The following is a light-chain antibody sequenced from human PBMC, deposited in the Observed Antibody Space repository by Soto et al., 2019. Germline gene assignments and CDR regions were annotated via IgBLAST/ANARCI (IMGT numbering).Light chain of an antibody. CDR3: MQGTHWPFT. CDR1: QGLVYGDGNIY. CDR2: KVS. V-gene: IGKV2-30*01. J-gene: IGKJ2*01. Sequence: DVVMTQSPLSLPVTLGQPASISCRSGQGLVYGDGNIYLNWFQQRPGQSPRRLIYKVSNRDSGVPDRFSGSGSGTDFTLKISGVEAEDVGVYYCMQGTHWPFTFGQGTKLEIK.